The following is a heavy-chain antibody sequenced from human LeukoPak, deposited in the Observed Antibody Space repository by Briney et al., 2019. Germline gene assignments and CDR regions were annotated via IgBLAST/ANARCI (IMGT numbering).Heavy chain of an antibody. CDR3: ARAASYGSGSYYIDY. CDR1: GGSISSSNW. Sequence: SGTLSLTCAVSGGSISSSNWWSWVRQPPGKGLEWIGEIYHSGSTNYNPSLKSRVTISVDKSKNQFSLKLSSVTAADTAVYYCARAASYGSGSYYIDYWGQGTLVTVSS. J-gene: IGHJ4*02. D-gene: IGHD3-10*01. V-gene: IGHV4-4*02. CDR2: IYHSGST.